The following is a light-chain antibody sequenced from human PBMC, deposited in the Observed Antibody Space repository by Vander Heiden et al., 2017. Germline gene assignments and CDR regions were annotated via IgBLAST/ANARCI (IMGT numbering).Light chain of an antibody. Sequence: ELLLTQSPAPLSLSPGARATFSCMASLSVSSYSAWHQQTAGQAPSLLIYDATNRAAGIPARISGRASGTDSTLTISRLEPEDVAVYYWQQGSNLLTFGGGTKVEIK. J-gene: IGKJ4*01. CDR1: LSVSSY. CDR3: QQGSNLLT. V-gene: IGKV3-11*01. CDR2: DAT.